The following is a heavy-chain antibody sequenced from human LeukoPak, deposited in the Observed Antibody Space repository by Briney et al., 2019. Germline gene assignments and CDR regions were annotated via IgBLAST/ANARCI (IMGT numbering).Heavy chain of an antibody. CDR2: IYPGDSDT. CDR1: GYNFSNCL. D-gene: IGHD4-23*01. CDR3: ARHGGGGSGGNSGFDY. Sequence: GESLKISCEGSGYNFSNCLIGWVRQMPGKGLEWMGIIYPGDSDTRYGPSFQGQVTISADKSISTAYLQWSSLKASDTAMYYCARHGGGGSGGNSGFDYWGQGSLVTVSS. J-gene: IGHJ4*02. V-gene: IGHV5-51*01.